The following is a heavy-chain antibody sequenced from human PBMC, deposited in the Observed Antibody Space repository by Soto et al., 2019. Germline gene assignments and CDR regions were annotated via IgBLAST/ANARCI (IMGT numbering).Heavy chain of an antibody. CDR2: ISTNGGST. D-gene: IGHD6-13*01. Sequence: PGGSLRLSCSASGFPFSSYAMHWVRQAPGKGLEYVSSISTNGGSTHYADSVKDRFTISRDNSKNTVHLQMSSLRPEDTAVYYCARNLEQQLPKHYYYYGMDVWGQGTTVTVSS. J-gene: IGHJ6*02. V-gene: IGHV3-64D*06. CDR3: ARNLEQQLPKHYYYYGMDV. CDR1: GFPFSSYA.